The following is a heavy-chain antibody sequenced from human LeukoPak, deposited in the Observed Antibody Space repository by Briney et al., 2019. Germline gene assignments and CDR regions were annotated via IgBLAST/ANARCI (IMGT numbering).Heavy chain of an antibody. CDR3: ARASMGRYMDV. CDR2: ISGSGGST. V-gene: IGHV3-23*01. Sequence: PGGSLRLSCAASGFTFDKAWMTWVRQAPGKGLEWVSAISGSGGSTYYADSVKGRFTISRDNSKNTLYLQMNSLRAEDTAVYYCARASMGRYMDVWGKGTTVTVSS. CDR1: GFTFDKAW. D-gene: IGHD3-10*01. J-gene: IGHJ6*03.